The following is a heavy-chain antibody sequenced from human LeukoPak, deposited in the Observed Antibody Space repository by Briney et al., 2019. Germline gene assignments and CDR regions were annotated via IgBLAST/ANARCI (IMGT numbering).Heavy chain of an antibody. Sequence: PSETLSLTCTVSGGSISSYYWSWIRQPPGKGLEWIGYIYTSGSTNYNPSLKSRVTISVDTSKNQFSLKLSSVTAADTAVYYCARFVGIAAARINWFDPWGQGTLVTVSS. J-gene: IGHJ5*02. CDR2: IYTSGST. CDR3: ARFVGIAAARINWFDP. CDR1: GGSISSYY. D-gene: IGHD6-13*01. V-gene: IGHV4-4*09.